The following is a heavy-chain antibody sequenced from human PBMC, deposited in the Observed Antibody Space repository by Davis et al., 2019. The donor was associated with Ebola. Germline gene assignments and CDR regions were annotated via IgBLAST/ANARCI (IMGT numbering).Heavy chain of an antibody. CDR1: EYRFANYW. D-gene: IGHD3-10*01. Sequence: PGGSLRLSCKGSEYRFANYWIGWVRQKPGRGLEWMGMIYPSDSDTRYSPSFQGQVIISADQSISTAYLQLNSLQASDTAVYYCARLYGPGHYFNWHFNLWGRGTLVTVSS. V-gene: IGHV5-51*01. CDR2: IYPSDSDT. J-gene: IGHJ2*01. CDR3: ARLYGPGHYFNWHFNL.